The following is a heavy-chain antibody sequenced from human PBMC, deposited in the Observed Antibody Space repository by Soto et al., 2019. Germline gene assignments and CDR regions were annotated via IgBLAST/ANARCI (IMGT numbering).Heavy chain of an antibody. J-gene: IGHJ4*02. CDR1: GFIFSGYW. Sequence: EVQLVESGGGLVQPGGSLRLSCAVSGFIFSGYWMHWVRQAPGKGLVWVSRINSDGSTTSYADSVKGRFTISRDNAKNTLYLQMDSLRAEDTAVYYCASAKIGDYFQVYWGQGTLVTVSS. CDR2: INSDGSTT. CDR3: ASAKIGDYFQVY. D-gene: IGHD4-17*01. V-gene: IGHV3-74*01.